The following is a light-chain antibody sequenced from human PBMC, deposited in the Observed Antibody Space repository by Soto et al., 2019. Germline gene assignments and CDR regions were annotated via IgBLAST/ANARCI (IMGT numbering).Light chain of an antibody. CDR2: SNN. Sequence: QSVLTQPPSASGTPGQRVTISCSGSSSNIGSNTVNWYQQLPGTAPKLLIYSNNQRPSGVPDRFSGSKSGTSASLAISGLQSEDEADYYCAAWDDSLNVVFGTGTKPPS. J-gene: IGLJ1*01. CDR1: SSNIGSNT. V-gene: IGLV1-44*01. CDR3: AAWDDSLNVV.